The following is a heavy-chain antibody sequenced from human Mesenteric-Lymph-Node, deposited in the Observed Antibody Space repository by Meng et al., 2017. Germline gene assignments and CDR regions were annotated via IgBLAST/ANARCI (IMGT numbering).Heavy chain of an antibody. D-gene: IGHD6-19*01. J-gene: IGHJ4*02. CDR2: IYYSGST. V-gene: IGHV4-61*01. Sequence: SETLSLTCTVSGGSVSSGSYYWSWIRQPPGKGLEWIGYIYYSGSTNYNPSLKSRVTISVDTSKNQFSLKLSSVTAADTAVHYCARDGRSGSGWYGGDYFDYWGQGTLVTVS. CDR1: GGSVSSGSYY. CDR3: ARDGRSGSGWYGGDYFDY.